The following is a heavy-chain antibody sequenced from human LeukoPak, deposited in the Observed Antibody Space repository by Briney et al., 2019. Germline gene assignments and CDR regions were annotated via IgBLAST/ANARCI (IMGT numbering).Heavy chain of an antibody. Sequence: VASVKVSCKASGYTFTSYDINWVRQATGQGLEWMGGIIPIFGTANYAQKFQGRVTMTADESTSTAYMELSSLRSEDTAVYYCARAGTLYYYYYMDVWGKGTTVTVSS. CDR3: ARAGTLYYYYYMDV. J-gene: IGHJ6*03. D-gene: IGHD1-1*01. CDR1: GYTFTSYD. V-gene: IGHV1-69*13. CDR2: IIPIFGTA.